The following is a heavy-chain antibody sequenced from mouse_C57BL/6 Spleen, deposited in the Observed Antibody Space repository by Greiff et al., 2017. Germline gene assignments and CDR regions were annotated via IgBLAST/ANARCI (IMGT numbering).Heavy chain of an antibody. CDR1: GFTFSSYA. D-gene: IGHD3-3*01. J-gene: IGHJ4*01. V-gene: IGHV5-4*01. CDR3: VKSREYYAMDY. CDR2: ISDGGSYT. Sequence: EVHLVESGGGLVKPGGSLKLSCAASGFTFSSYAMSWVRQTPEKRLEWVATISDGGSYTYYPDNVKGRFTLSRDNAKNNLYLQLSHLKSEDTAMYYAVKSREYYAMDYWGQGTSLTVSS.